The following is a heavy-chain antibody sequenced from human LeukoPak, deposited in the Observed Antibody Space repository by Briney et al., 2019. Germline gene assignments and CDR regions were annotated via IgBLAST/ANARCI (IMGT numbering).Heavy chain of an antibody. CDR2: IKQDGSEK. J-gene: IGHJ4*02. D-gene: IGHD3-3*01. CDR3: ARHYNFFDY. Sequence: PGGSLRLSCAASGFTFSSNWMSWVRQAPGKGLEWVANIKQDGSEKYYVDSVKGRFTISRDNAKNSLYLQMNSLRAEDTAVYYCARHYNFFDYWGQGTLVTVSS. V-gene: IGHV3-7*03. CDR1: GFTFSSNW.